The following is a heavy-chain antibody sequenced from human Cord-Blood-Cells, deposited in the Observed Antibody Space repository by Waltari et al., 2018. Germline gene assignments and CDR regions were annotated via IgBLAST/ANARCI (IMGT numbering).Heavy chain of an antibody. Sequence: QVQLVESGGGVVQPGRSLRLSCAASGFTFSTYAMHWFRQAPGKGLEWVAVISYDGSNKYYADSVKGRFTISRDNSKNTLYLQMNSLRAEDTAVYYCARGSRIAAAGGPDYWGQGTLVTVSS. CDR1: GFTFSTYA. V-gene: IGHV3-30*04. CDR2: ISYDGSNK. D-gene: IGHD6-13*01. J-gene: IGHJ4*02. CDR3: ARGSRIAAAGGPDY.